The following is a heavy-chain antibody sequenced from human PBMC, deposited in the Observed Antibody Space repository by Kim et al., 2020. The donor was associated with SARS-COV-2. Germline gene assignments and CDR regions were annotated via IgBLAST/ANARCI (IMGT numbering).Heavy chain of an antibody. Sequence: TYYNPSLKSRVTISVDTSKNQFSLKLSSVTAADTAVYYCARLMVRGVIYYWGQGTLVTVSS. V-gene: IGHV4-39*01. CDR3: ARLMVRGVIYY. CDR2: T. D-gene: IGHD3-10*01. J-gene: IGHJ4*02.